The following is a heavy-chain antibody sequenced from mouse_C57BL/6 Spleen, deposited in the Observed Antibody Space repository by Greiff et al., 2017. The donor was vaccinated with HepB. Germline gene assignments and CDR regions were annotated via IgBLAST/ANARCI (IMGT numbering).Heavy chain of an antibody. J-gene: IGHJ1*03. V-gene: IGHV1-59*01. Sequence: QVQLKQPGAELVRPGTSVKLSCKASGYTFTSYWMHWVKQRPGKGLEWIGVIDPSDSYTNYNQKFKGKATLTVDTSSSTAYMQLGSLTSEDSAVYDCAVHYYGSSYRWYFEGWGTGTTVTVSS. CDR2: IDPSDSYT. CDR3: AVHYYGSSYRWYFEG. CDR1: GYTFTSYW. D-gene: IGHD1-1*01.